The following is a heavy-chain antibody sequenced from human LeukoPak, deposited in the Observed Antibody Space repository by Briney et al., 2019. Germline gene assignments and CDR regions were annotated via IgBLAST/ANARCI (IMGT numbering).Heavy chain of an antibody. Sequence: SETLSLTCSVSGGSISSYYWSWIRQPPGKGLEWIGYIYYSGSTNYNPSLKSRVTISVDTSKNQFSLKLSSVTAADTAVYYCARGRRGYSYGFDYWGQGTLVTVSS. J-gene: IGHJ4*02. CDR1: GGSISSYY. D-gene: IGHD5-18*01. CDR3: ARGRRGYSYGFDY. CDR2: IYYSGST. V-gene: IGHV4-59*01.